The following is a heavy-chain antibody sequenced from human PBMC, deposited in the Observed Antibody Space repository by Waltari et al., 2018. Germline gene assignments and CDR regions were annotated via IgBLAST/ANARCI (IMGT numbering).Heavy chain of an antibody. Sequence: SYGMHWVRQAPGKGLEWVAVIWYDGSNKYYADSVKGRFTISRDNSKNTLYLQMNSLRAEDTAVYYCARVGGDVYYYYGMDVWGQGTMVTVSS. CDR3: ARVGGDVYYYYGMDV. J-gene: IGHJ6*02. CDR2: IWYDGSNK. V-gene: IGHV3-33*01. CDR1: SYG. D-gene: IGHD2-21*01.